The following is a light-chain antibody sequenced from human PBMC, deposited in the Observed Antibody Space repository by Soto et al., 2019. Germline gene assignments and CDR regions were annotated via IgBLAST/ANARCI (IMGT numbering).Light chain of an antibody. J-gene: IGKJ1*01. V-gene: IGKV3-11*01. CDR3: QQRSNWPPTWT. Sequence: EIVMTQSPATLSVSPVERATISCRAIQSVSSNLAWYQQKPGQAPSLLIYDASNRATGIPARFSGSGSGTDFTLTISSLEPEDFAVYYCQQRSNWPPTWTFGQGTKVDI. CDR2: DAS. CDR1: QSVSSN.